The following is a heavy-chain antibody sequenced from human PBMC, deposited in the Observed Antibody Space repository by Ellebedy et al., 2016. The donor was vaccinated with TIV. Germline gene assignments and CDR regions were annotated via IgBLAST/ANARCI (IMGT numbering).Heavy chain of an antibody. J-gene: IGHJ1*01. D-gene: IGHD1-26*01. Sequence: AASVKVSCKASGGSFSSYVISWVRHAPGQGLEWMGGIIPVLETPNYAQKFQGRLTVSADKSTNTAYMELSSLTSEDTAVYYCAADLASVGQWGQGTLVIVSS. CDR2: IIPVLETP. CDR1: GGSFSSYV. V-gene: IGHV1-69*10. CDR3: AADLASVGQ.